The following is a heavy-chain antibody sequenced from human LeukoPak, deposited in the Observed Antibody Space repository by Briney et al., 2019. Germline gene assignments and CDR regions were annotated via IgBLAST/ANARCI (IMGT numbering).Heavy chain of an antibody. J-gene: IGHJ4*02. CDR1: GGSISSSSYC. D-gene: IGHD4-23*01. CDR2: VYYSGSS. V-gene: IGHV4-39*01. CDR3: ARGNGEED. Sequence: SGTLSLTCTVSGGSISSSSYCWGWIRQPPGKGLEWIGSVYYSGSSYYNPSLKSRVTISVDTSKNQFSLKLSSVTAADTAVYYCARGNGEEDWGQGTLVTVSS.